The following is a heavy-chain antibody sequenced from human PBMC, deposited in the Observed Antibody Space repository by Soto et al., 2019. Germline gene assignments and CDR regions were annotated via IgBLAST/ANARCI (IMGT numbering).Heavy chain of an antibody. J-gene: IGHJ6*02. D-gene: IGHD5-18*01. Sequence: PGESLKISCXGSGYSFTSYWIGWVRQMPGKGLEWMGIIYPGDSDTRYSPSFQGQVTISADKSISTAYLQWSSLKASDTAMYYCARQDVDTAMDTGSTYYYYGMDVWGQGTTVTVSS. V-gene: IGHV5-51*01. CDR3: ARQDVDTAMDTGSTYYYYGMDV. CDR2: IYPGDSDT. CDR1: GYSFTSYW.